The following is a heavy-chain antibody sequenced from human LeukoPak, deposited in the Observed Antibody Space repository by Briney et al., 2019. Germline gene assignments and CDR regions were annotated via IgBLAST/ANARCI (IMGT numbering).Heavy chain of an antibody. CDR3: ARAPSEIGGYYPEYFRH. Sequence: GGSLRLSCAASGFTFSTYWMHWVRQAPGKGLVWVSRIRSDGSTNYADSVKGRFTISRDNANNTLSLQMNSLRPEDTGVFYCARAPSEIGGYYPEYFRHWGQGTLVTVSS. D-gene: IGHD3-22*01. J-gene: IGHJ1*01. V-gene: IGHV3-74*01. CDR1: GFTFSTYW. CDR2: IRSDGST.